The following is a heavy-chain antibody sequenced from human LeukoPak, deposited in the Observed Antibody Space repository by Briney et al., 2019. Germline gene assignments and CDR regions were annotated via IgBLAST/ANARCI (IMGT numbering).Heavy chain of an antibody. CDR1: GFTFSSYA. CDR3: AKDPGEYGDYYYFDY. J-gene: IGHJ4*02. Sequence: GGSLRLSCAASGFTFSSYAMHWVRQAPGKGLEWVAVISYDGSNKYYADSVKGRFNISRDNSKNTLYLQMNSLRAEDPAVYYCAKDPGEYGDYYYFDYWGQGTLVTVSS. D-gene: IGHD4-17*01. V-gene: IGHV3-30-3*01. CDR2: ISYDGSNK.